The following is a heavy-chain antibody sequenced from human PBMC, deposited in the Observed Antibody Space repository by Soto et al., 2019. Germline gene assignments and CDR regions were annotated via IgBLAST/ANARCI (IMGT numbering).Heavy chain of an antibody. Sequence: SETLFLTCTVSGGSISSGGYYWSWIRQHPGKGLEWIGYMYYSGSTYYNPSLKSRVTISVDTSKNQFSLKLSSVTAADTAVYYCARSFTYHSRSWYLDYWGQGTRVTVSS. CDR1: GGSISSGGYY. J-gene: IGHJ4*02. D-gene: IGHD6-13*01. CDR3: ARSFTYHSRSWYLDY. V-gene: IGHV4-31*03. CDR2: MYYSGST.